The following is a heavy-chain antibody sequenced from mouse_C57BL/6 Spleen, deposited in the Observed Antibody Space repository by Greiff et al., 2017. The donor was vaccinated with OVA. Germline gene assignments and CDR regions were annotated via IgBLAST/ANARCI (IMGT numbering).Heavy chain of an antibody. CDR1: GYAFSSSW. V-gene: IGHV1-82*01. J-gene: IGHJ3*01. CDR2: IYPGDGDT. D-gene: IGHD3-1*01. Sequence: QVQLQQSGPELVKPGASVKISCKASGYAFSSSWMNWVKQRPGKGLEWIGRIYPGDGDTNYNGKFKGKATLTADKSSSTAYMQLSSLTSEDSAVYFCARGGYNVLFAYWGQGTLVTVSA. CDR3: ARGGYNVLFAY.